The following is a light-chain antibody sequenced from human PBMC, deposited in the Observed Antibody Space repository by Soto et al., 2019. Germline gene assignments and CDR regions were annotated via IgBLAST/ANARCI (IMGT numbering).Light chain of an antibody. CDR3: QQYNSYPYT. CDR2: KAS. J-gene: IGKJ2*01. Sequence: DIQMTQSPSTLSASVGDRVMLTCRASQSVNSWVAWYRQDPGKAPKLLIYKASNLETGVASRFSGSRSGTEFTLTISSLPPEDFATFFCQQYNSYPYTFGQGTRLEMK. V-gene: IGKV1-5*03. CDR1: QSVNSW.